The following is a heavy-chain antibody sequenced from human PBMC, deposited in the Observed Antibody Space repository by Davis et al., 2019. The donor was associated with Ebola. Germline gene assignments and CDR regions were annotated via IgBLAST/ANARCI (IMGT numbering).Heavy chain of an antibody. CDR3: ARGTLEDIVLMVYALNFDY. D-gene: IGHD2-8*01. J-gene: IGHJ4*02. CDR2: ISSNGGST. CDR1: GFTFSSYA. V-gene: IGHV3-64*04. Sequence: GESLKISCSASGFTFSSYAMHWVRQAPGKGLEYVSAISSNGGSTYYADSAKGRFTISRDNAKNSLYLQMNSLKAEDTAVYYCARGTLEDIVLMVYALNFDYWGQGTLVTVSS.